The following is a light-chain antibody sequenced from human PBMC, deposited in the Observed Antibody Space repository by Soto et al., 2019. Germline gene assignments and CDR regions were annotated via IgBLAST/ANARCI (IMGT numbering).Light chain of an antibody. CDR2: SNN. J-gene: IGLJ3*02. Sequence: QSVLTQPPSASGTPGQRVTISCSGSSSNIGSNTVNWYQQLPGTAPKLLIHSNNQRPSAVPDRFSGSKSGTSASLAISALQSEDEADYYCAAWDDSLHGLVFGGGTKLTVL. CDR1: SSNIGSNT. V-gene: IGLV1-44*01. CDR3: AAWDDSLHGLV.